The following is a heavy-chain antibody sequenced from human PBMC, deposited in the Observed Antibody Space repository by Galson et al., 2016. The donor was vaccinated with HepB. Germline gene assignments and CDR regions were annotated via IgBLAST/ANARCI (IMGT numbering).Heavy chain of an antibody. CDR2: IRGSGGRI. V-gene: IGHV3-23*01. J-gene: IGHJ4*02. Sequence: SLRLSCAASGFTFGTYVMTWVRQAPGKGLEWVSSIRGSGGRISYADSVKGRFTVSRDNSKNTLYLQMNSLRAEDTAVYYCTKGGDNSFDYWGQGTLVPVSS. CDR3: TKGGDNSFDY. D-gene: IGHD5-18*01. CDR1: GFTFGTYV.